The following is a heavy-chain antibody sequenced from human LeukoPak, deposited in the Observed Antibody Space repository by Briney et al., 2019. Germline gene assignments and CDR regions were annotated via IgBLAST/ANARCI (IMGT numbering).Heavy chain of an antibody. D-gene: IGHD3-3*01. V-gene: IGHV3-74*01. CDR1: GFTFSNAW. CDR2: INSDGSST. Sequence: GGSLRLSCVASGFTFSNAWMYWVRQAPGKGLVWVSRINSDGSSTSYADSVKGRFTISRDNAKNTLYLQMNSLRAEDTAVYYCASPSKSGAGNFDYWGQGTLVTVSS. CDR3: ASPSKSGAGNFDY. J-gene: IGHJ4*02.